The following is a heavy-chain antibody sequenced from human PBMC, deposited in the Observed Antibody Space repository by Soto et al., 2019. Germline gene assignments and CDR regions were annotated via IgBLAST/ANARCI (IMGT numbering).Heavy chain of an antibody. CDR3: ASDRRVAGLAYYYYGMDV. D-gene: IGHD2-15*01. Sequence: QVQLQESGPGLVKPSETLSLTCTVSVGSISSYYWSWIRQPPGKGLEWIGYIYYSGSTNYNPSLTNRVTISVGTSKNQFSLTLSSVTAEDTAVYYCASDRRVAGLAYYYYGMDVWGQGTTVTVSS. CDR1: VGSISSYY. V-gene: IGHV4-59*01. J-gene: IGHJ6*02. CDR2: IYYSGST.